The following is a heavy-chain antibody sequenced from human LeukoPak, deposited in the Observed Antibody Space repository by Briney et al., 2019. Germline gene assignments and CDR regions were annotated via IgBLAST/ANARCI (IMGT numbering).Heavy chain of an antibody. CDR3: ARGVGGSGYYLFDY. D-gene: IGHD3-22*01. CDR1: GFTFSSYG. Sequence: GRSLRLSCAASGFTFSSYGMHWVRQAPGEGLEWVAVIWYDGSNKYYADSVKGRFTISRDNSKNTLYLQMNSLRAEDTAVYYCARGVGGSGYYLFDYWGQGTLVTVSS. V-gene: IGHV3-33*01. CDR2: IWYDGSNK. J-gene: IGHJ4*02.